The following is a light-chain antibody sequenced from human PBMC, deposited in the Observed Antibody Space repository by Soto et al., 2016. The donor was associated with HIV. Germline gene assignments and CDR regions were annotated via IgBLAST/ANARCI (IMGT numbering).Light chain of an antibody. CDR2: KDS. V-gene: IGLV3-27*01. J-gene: IGLJ2*01. CDR1: ALPKQY. Sequence: SYELTQPPSVSLSPGQTARITCSGDALPKQYAYWYQQKPGQAPILVIYKDSERPSGIPERFSGSSSGTTVTLTISGAQVEDEADFYCYSAADKTVIFGGGTKLTVL. CDR3: YSAADKTVI.